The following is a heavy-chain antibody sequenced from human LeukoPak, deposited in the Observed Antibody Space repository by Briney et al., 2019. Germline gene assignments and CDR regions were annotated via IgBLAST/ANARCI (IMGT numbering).Heavy chain of an antibody. D-gene: IGHD6-13*01. V-gene: IGHV3-11*01. Sequence: GGSLRVSCAASGFSFSDYYMSWIRQAPGKGLEWVSYISSSGSTIYYADSVKGRFTISRDNAKNSLYLQMNSLRAEDTAVYYCARDHSSSWFDYWGQGTLVAVSS. CDR1: GFSFSDYY. CDR3: ARDHSSSWFDY. J-gene: IGHJ4*02. CDR2: ISSSGSTI.